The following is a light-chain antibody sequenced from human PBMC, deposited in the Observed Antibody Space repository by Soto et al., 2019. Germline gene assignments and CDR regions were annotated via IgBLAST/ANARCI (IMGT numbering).Light chain of an antibody. J-gene: IGLJ1*01. CDR1: SSDVGYYNL. Sequence: QSALTQPAAVSVSPGQSITISCTGTSSDVGYYNLVSWYQHHPGKAPKLIVYDVTKRPSGVSTRFSGSKSGNTASLTISGLQAEDESDYYCCSYASPSTRYVFGTGTKLTVL. CDR2: DVT. CDR3: CSYASPSTRYV. V-gene: IGLV2-23*02.